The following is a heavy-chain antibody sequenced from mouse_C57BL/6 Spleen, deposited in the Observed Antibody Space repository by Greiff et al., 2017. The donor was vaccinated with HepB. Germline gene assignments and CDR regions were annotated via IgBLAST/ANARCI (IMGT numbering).Heavy chain of an antibody. V-gene: IGHV1-50*01. Sequence: QVQLQQPGAELVKPGASVKLSCKASGYTFTSYWMQWVKQRPGQGLEWIGEIDPSDSYTNYNQKFKGKATLTVDTYSSTAYMQLSSLTSEDSAVYYCARYYPMDYWGQGTSVTVSS. CDR3: ARYYPMDY. CDR2: IDPSDSYT. J-gene: IGHJ4*01. CDR1: GYTFTSYW.